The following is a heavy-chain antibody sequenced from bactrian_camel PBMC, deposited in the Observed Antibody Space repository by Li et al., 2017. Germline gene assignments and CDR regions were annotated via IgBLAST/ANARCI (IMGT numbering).Heavy chain of an antibody. Sequence: VQLVESGGGSVQAGGSLTLSCAASGATYGTHCMAWFRQVPGKERKGVAGIEHDGNTTYADSVKGRFTISFDNAKNTLYLQMNSLKPEDTAMYYCAARFFVNWVRCSPALAAGYWGQGTQVTVS. V-gene: IGHV3S55*01. J-gene: IGHJ4*01. CDR3: AARFFVNWVRCSPALAAGY. CDR1: GATYGTHC. D-gene: IGHD1*01. CDR2: IEHDGNT.